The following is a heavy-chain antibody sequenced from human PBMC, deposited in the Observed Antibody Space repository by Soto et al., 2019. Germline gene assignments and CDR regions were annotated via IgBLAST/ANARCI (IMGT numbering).Heavy chain of an antibody. Sequence: GESLKISCKGSGYSFTSYWIGWVRQMPGKGLEWMGIIYPGDSDTRYSPSFQGQVTISADKSISTAYLQWSSLKASDTAMYYCARLFAYYYDSSGYYLNWFDHWGQGTLVTVSS. CDR2: IYPGDSDT. V-gene: IGHV5-51*01. D-gene: IGHD3-22*01. CDR1: GYSFTSYW. CDR3: ARLFAYYYDSSGYYLNWFDH. J-gene: IGHJ5*02.